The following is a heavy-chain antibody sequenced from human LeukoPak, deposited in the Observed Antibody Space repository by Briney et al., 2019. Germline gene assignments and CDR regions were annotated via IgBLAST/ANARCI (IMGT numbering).Heavy chain of an antibody. Sequence: SGGSLRLSCAASGFTFSSYAMSWARHAPGRGLEGVSSIGGSGDTKYYSDDVKDRFPISRDNSNNTLYLQMNSLRGEDSALYYCAKSIRTWSREAFDYGGQGTLVTVSS. CDR3: AKSIRTWSREAFDY. J-gene: IGHJ4*02. D-gene: IGHD2-2*02. V-gene: IGHV3-23*01. CDR2: IGGSGDTK. CDR1: GFTFSSYA.